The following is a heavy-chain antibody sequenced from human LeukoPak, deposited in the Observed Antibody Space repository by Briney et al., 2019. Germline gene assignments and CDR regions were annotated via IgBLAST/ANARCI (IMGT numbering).Heavy chain of an antibody. J-gene: IGHJ4*02. CDR1: GGSFSGYY. CDR3: ARDWFYGDRSLDY. V-gene: IGHV4-34*01. Sequence: PSETLSLTCAVYGGSFSGYYWSWIRQPPGKGLEWIGEINHSGSTNYNPSLKSRVTISVDTSKNQFSLKLSSATAADTAVYYCARDWFYGDRSLDYWGQGTLVTVSS. D-gene: IGHD4-17*01. CDR2: INHSGST.